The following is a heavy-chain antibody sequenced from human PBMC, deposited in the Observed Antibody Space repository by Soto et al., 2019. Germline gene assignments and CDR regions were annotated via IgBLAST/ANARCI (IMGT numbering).Heavy chain of an antibody. J-gene: IGHJ3*02. CDR2: IYWDDDK. D-gene: IGHD2-8*02. Sequence: QITLKESGPTLVKPTQTLTLTCTFSGFSLSTSGVGVGWIRQPPGKALEWLALIYWDDDKRYSPSLKSRLTITKDTPKNPVVLTMTNMDPVDTATYYCAHYFYILVDDAFDIWGQGTMVTVSS. V-gene: IGHV2-5*02. CDR3: AHYFYILVDDAFDI. CDR1: GFSLSTSGVG.